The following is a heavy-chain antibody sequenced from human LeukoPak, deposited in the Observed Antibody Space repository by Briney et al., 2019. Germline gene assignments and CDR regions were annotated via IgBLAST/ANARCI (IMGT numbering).Heavy chain of an antibody. J-gene: IGHJ3*02. CDR3: TREDRDTFDI. Sequence: SQTLSLTCAISGDSVSNNIAAWTWIRQSPSRGLEWLGRTYYRSKWYNTYAVSLRGRITVTPDTSKNQFSLQLSPVTPEDTAVYYCTREDRDTFDIWGQGTVVTVSS. V-gene: IGHV6-1*01. CDR1: GDSVSNNIAA. CDR2: TYYRSKWYN.